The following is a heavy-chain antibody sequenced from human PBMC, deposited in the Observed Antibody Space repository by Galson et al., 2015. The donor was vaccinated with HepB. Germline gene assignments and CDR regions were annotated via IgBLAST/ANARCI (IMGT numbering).Heavy chain of an antibody. D-gene: IGHD2-15*01. J-gene: IGHJ3*02. V-gene: IGHV3-11*03. Sequence: SLRLSCAASGFTFSAYYMTWLRLAPGKGLEWLSHINSGSSHIIYADSLKGRFTISRDNARNSLYLEMNRLRAEDTAVYFCARGYCSGGACYSTPDAFDIWGPGTMVSVSS. CDR2: INSGSSHI. CDR1: GFTFSAYY. CDR3: ARGYCSGGACYSTPDAFDI.